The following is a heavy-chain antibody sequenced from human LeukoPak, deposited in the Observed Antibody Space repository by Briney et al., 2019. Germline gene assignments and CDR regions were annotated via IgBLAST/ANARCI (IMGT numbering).Heavy chain of an antibody. CDR3: VREARGYHYTYFDY. V-gene: IGHV3-13*01. D-gene: IGHD5-18*01. CDR1: GFTLGGHD. CDR2: VSAGHHA. Sequence: GGSLRLSCTASGFTLGGHDMHWVRQTTGDGLEGVAAVSAGHHAFYAGSVKGRFTVSREDAKNSLYLQMNSLRAGDTAVYYCVREARGYHYTYFDYWGQGSLVTVSS. J-gene: IGHJ4*02.